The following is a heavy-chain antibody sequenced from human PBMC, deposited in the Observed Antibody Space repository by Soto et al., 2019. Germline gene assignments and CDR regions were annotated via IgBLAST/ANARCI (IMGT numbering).Heavy chain of an antibody. CDR1: GFTFSSYG. D-gene: IGHD6-13*01. Sequence: QVQLVESGGGVVQPGRSLRLSCAASGFTFSSYGMHWVRQAPGKGLEWVAVISYDGSNKYYADSVKGRFTISRDNSKNTLYLQMNSLRAEDTAVYYCAKDIELAAAGRWGHGTLVTVSS. CDR2: ISYDGSNK. J-gene: IGHJ4*01. V-gene: IGHV3-30*18. CDR3: AKDIELAAAGR.